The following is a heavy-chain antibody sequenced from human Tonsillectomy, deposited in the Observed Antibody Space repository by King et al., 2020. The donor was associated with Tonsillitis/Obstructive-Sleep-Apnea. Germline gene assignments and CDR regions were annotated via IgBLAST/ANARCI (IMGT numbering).Heavy chain of an antibody. V-gene: IGHV2-5*02. CDR3: ARQTGGGMLDY. Sequence: TLKESGPTLVKPTQTLTLTCTFSGFSLSTSAVGVGWIRQPPGKALEWLALIYWDDDKRYSPSLKSRLAITKDTSKSQVVVTMTNKDPVDTATYYCARQTGGGMLDYWGQGTLVTVSS. D-gene: IGHD7-27*01. J-gene: IGHJ4*02. CDR1: GFSLSTSAVG. CDR2: IYWDDDK.